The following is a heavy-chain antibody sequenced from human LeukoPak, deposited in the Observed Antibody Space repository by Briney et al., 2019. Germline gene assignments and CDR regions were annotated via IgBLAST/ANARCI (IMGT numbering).Heavy chain of an antibody. CDR2: IYPGDSDA. CDR1: GYSFNSYW. V-gene: IGHV5-51*01. J-gene: IGHJ4*02. Sequence: GESLKISCKGSGYSFNSYWIGWVRQMPGKGLKWMGIIYPGDSDARYSPSFQGQVTISADKSISTAYLQWSSLKASDTAMYYCARRRDLYSGSYYPFDYWGQGTLVTVSS. D-gene: IGHD1-26*01. CDR3: ARRRDLYSGSYYPFDY.